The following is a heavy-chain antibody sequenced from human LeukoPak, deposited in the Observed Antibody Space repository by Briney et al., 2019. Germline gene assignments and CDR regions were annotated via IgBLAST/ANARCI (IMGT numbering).Heavy chain of an antibody. CDR2: ISGSGGST. J-gene: IGHJ4*02. D-gene: IGHD2-2*01. CDR1: AFTFSNYW. CDR3: AKDWSPVVPAGVSY. V-gene: IGHV3-23*01. Sequence: GGSLRLSCAAPAFTFSNYWMSWVRQAPGKGLEWVSAISGSGGSTYYADSVKGRFTISRDNSKNTLYLQMNSLRGEDTAVYYCAKDWSPVVPAGVSYWGQGTLVTVSS.